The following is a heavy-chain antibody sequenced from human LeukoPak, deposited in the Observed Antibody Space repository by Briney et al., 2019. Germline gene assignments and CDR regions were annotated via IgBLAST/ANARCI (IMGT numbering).Heavy chain of an antibody. Sequence: PSETLSLTCTVSGGSISSGSYYWSWIRQPAGKGLEWIGRIYTSGSTNYNPSLKSRVTMSVDTSKNQFSLKLSSVTAADTAVYYCARVGYYDSSGYYAVDLWGQGTLVTVSS. V-gene: IGHV4-61*02. CDR1: GGSISSGSYY. CDR3: ARVGYYDSSGYYAVDL. D-gene: IGHD3-22*01. CDR2: IYTSGST. J-gene: IGHJ4*02.